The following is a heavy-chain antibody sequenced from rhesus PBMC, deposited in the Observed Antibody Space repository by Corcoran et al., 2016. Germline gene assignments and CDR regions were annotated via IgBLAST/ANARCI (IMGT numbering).Heavy chain of an antibody. V-gene: IGHV4-173*01. CDR3: AREYSNYYWYFDL. CDR2: ISVSGGST. J-gene: IGHJ2*01. D-gene: IGHD4-23*01. CDR1: GVSISSTY. Sequence: QLQLQESCPGLVKPSEPLSLTCAVSGVSISSTYWSCIRQPPGKVLEWIGRISVSGGSTDYNPSLKSRVTISTDTYKNQFSLKLSSVTAADTAVYYCAREYSNYYWYFDLWGPGTPITIAS.